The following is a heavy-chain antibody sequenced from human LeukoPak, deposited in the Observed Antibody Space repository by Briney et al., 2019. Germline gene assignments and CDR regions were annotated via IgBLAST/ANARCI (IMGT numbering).Heavy chain of an antibody. Sequence: ASVKVSCKASGYTFTGYYMHWVRQAPGQGLEWMGWISPNSGGTNYAQKFRGRVTMTRDTSISTAYMELSRLRSDDTAVYYCARGNNWNYEYYYYYMDVWGKGTTVTVSS. J-gene: IGHJ6*03. CDR2: ISPNSGGT. D-gene: IGHD1-7*01. CDR3: ARGNNWNYEYYYYYMDV. CDR1: GYTFTGYY. V-gene: IGHV1-2*02.